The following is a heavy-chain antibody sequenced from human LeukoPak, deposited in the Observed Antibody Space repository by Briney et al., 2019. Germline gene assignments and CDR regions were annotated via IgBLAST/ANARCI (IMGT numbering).Heavy chain of an antibody. CDR3: APARLLNWFDP. J-gene: IGHJ5*02. D-gene: IGHD3-10*01. Sequence: GGSLRLSCPDSGFTFTSYAMRWLRQAHGKGLDWVEAICGRRGSKYYAALVQGRIPISRDNSKNTLQLQASSLSADDTAVYYCAPARLLNWFDPWGQGTLVTVSS. CDR2: ICGRRGSK. CDR1: GFTFTSYA. V-gene: IGHV3-23*01.